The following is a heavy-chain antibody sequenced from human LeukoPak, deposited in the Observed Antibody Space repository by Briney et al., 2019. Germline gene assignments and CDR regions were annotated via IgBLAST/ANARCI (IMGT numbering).Heavy chain of an antibody. CDR2: ISTYSGNK. J-gene: IGHJ6*02. V-gene: IGHV1-18*01. CDR3: ARDVARLMDV. D-gene: IGHD2-15*01. Sequence: ASVTVSCKPSGYTFTSKGLSWVRQVPGQGLEWMGWISTYSGNKNYAQNLQDRLTMTTDTSTSTAYMELRSLRSDDTAVYYCARDVARLMDVWGE. CDR1: GYTFTSKG.